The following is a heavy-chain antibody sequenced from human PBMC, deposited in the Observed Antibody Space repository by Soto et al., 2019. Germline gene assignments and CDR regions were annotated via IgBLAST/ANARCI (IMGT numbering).Heavy chain of an antibody. D-gene: IGHD3-9*01. CDR2: IYQSGSA. V-gene: IGHV4-30-2*01. J-gene: IGHJ4*02. CDR3: ARGRTDYGPYFDY. CDR1: GGSITSVGYS. Sequence: SETLSLTCAVSGGSITSVGYSWSWIRQAPGKGLEWLGYIYQSGSAYYNPSLKSRVTISIDNSKNQFSLKLISVTAADTAVYFCARGRTDYGPYFDYWSQGTLVTVSS.